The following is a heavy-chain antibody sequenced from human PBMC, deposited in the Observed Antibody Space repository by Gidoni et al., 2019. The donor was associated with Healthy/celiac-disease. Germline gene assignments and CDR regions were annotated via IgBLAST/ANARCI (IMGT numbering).Heavy chain of an antibody. J-gene: IGHJ4*02. V-gene: IGHV5-51*01. CDR3: ARVAKGRIAARPMPFDY. D-gene: IGHD6-6*01. Sequence: EVQLVQSGAEVTKPGESLKISCKGSGSSFTSYWIGWVRQMPGQGLEWMGILYPGDSDTRYSPSFQGQVTISADKSSSTAYLQWSSLKASDTAMYYCARVAKGRIAARPMPFDYWGQGTLVTVSS. CDR1: GSSFTSYW. CDR2: LYPGDSDT.